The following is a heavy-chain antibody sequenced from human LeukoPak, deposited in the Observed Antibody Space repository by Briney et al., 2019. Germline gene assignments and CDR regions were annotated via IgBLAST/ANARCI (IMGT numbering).Heavy chain of an antibody. CDR2: IIPMFNTT. Sequence: GASVKVSCKVSVGIFSTYDISWVRQAPGQGLEWMGRIIPMFNTTNYAQKFQGRVTITADESTSTAYMELSSLRSEDTAIYYCARMFNIGFDYWGQGTLVTVSS. CDR3: ARMFNIGFDY. D-gene: IGHD3-10*02. V-gene: IGHV1-69*15. J-gene: IGHJ4*02. CDR1: VGIFSTYD.